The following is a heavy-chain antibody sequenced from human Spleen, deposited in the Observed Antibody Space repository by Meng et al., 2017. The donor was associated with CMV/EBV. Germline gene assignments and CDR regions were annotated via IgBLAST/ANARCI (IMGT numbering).Heavy chain of an antibody. CDR2: INPLSGDT. D-gene: IGHD4-17*01. V-gene: IGHV1-2*02. CDR3: AREQNYGDFYYYYYGLDV. CDR1: GYTFSDFF. Sequence: ASVKVSCKASGYTFSDFFMHWVRQAPGQGLEWMGYINPLSGDTTFAQTFQGRVTMTRDTSINTAYMELSSLRSGDTAVYYCAREQNYGDFYYYYYGLDVWGQGTTVTVSS. J-gene: IGHJ6*02.